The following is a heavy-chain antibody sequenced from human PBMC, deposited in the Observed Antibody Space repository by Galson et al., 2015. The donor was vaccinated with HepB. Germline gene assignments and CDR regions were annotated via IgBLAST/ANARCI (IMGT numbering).Heavy chain of an antibody. CDR1: GFTLSSYS. CDR3: ARGWSRPYNWLDP. Sequence: SLRLSCAASGFTLSSYSMTWVRQAPGKGLEWVSYISSSGSTIYYADSVKGRFTISRDNSKNSLYLQMNSLRAEDTAVYYCARGWSRPYNWLDPWGQGTLVTASS. V-gene: IGHV3-48*04. J-gene: IGHJ5*02. CDR2: ISSSGSTI.